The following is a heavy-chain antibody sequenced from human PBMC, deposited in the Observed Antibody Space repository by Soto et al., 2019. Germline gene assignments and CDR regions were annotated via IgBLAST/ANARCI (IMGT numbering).Heavy chain of an antibody. V-gene: IGHV4-39*02. CDR3: ASSRGHTIFLY. CDR2: ISYSGTT. J-gene: IGHJ4*01. Sequence: SETLSLTCTVSGDSISRGGYYWGWIRQPPGKGLEWIGTISYSGTTYYSPSLNSRVTISVDTSKNHFSLNLSSVTAADTAVYYCASSRGHTIFLYWGHGTLVTVSS. D-gene: IGHD3-9*01. CDR1: GDSISRGGYY.